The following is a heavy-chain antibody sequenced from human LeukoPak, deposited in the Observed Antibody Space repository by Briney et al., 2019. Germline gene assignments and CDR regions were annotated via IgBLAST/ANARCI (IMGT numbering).Heavy chain of an antibody. V-gene: IGHV3-23*01. Sequence: PGGSLRLSCAAFGFRFSSYAMSWVRQAPGKGLEWVSAISGNGDSTKYADSVKGRFTISRDNSQTTLYLQMNSLRAEDTAVFYCAKAIDSSGYYYERGADYWGQGTLVTVSS. CDR1: GFRFSSYA. J-gene: IGHJ4*02. D-gene: IGHD3-22*01. CDR2: ISGNGDST. CDR3: AKAIDSSGYYYERGADY.